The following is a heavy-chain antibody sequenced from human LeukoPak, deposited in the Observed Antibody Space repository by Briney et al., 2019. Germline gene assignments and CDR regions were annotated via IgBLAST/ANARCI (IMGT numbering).Heavy chain of an antibody. V-gene: IGHV4-34*01. D-gene: IGHD6-19*01. CDR2: INHSGST. CDR3: ARFPRAVAGFGHYYYYMDV. Sequence: PSETLSLTCAVYGGSFSGYYWSWIRQPPGKGLEWIGEINHSGSTNYNPSLKSRVTISVDTSKNQFSLKLSSVTAADTAVYYCARFPRAVAGFGHYYYYMDVWGKGTTVTVSS. J-gene: IGHJ6*03. CDR1: GGSFSGYY.